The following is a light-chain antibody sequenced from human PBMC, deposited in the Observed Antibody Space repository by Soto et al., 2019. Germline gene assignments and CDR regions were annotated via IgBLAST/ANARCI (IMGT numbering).Light chain of an antibody. Sequence: DIQMTQSPSTLSASVGDRVTITCRASQSISSWLAWYQQKPGKAPKLLIYKASSLESGVPSRFNGSGSGTEFTRTISSLQPDDFATYYCQQYNSYAWTFGQGTKVEIK. J-gene: IGKJ1*01. CDR1: QSISSW. V-gene: IGKV1-5*03. CDR2: KAS. CDR3: QQYNSYAWT.